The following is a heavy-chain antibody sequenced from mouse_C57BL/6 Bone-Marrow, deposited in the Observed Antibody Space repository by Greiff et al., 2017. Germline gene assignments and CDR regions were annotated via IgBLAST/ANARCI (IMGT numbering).Heavy chain of an antibody. D-gene: IGHD2-3*01. Sequence: EVQLQQSGPVLVKPGASVKMSCKASGYTFTDYYMNWVKQSHGKSLEWIGVINPYNGGTSYNQKFKGKATLTVDKSSSTAYMELNSLTSENSAVYYGERKEIYDGHYYAMDYWGQGTSVTVAS. V-gene: IGHV1-19*01. CDR1: GYTFTDYY. CDR3: ERKEIYDGHYYAMDY. J-gene: IGHJ4*01. CDR2: INPYNGGT.